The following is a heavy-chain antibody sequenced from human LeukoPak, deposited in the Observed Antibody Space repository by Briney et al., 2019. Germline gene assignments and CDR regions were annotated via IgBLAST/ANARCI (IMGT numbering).Heavy chain of an antibody. CDR3: ARSLSGSYYYFDY. V-gene: IGHV3-66*02. CDR2: IYSGGST. CDR1: GFTVSSNY. D-gene: IGHD1-26*01. J-gene: IGHJ4*02. Sequence: PGGSLRLSCAASGFTVSSNYMSWVRQAPGKGLEWVSVIYSGGSTYYADSVKGRFTISRDNSKNTLYLQMNSLRAEDTAVYYCARSLSGSYYYFDYWGQGTLVNVSS.